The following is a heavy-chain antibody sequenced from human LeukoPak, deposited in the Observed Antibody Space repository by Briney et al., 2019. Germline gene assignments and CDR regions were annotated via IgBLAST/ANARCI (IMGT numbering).Heavy chain of an antibody. J-gene: IGHJ4*02. CDR2: ISYDGKNK. Sequence: GGALRLSCAASGFIFSDYGIHWVRQAPGKGLEWVAVISYDGKNKNSTDSVKGRCTISRDNSKNTLYLQMNSLRGEDTAVYYCASGIRAFDNWGQGTLVTVSA. CDR3: ASGIRAFDN. CDR1: GFIFSDYG. V-gene: IGHV3-30*03. D-gene: IGHD1-26*01.